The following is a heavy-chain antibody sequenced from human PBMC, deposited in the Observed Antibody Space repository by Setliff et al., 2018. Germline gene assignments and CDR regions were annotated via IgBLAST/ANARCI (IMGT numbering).Heavy chain of an antibody. CDR1: GFSFSRHW. V-gene: IGHV3-7*01. CDR2: IKQDGSTK. Sequence: GGSLRLSCVVSGFSFSRHWMSWVRQAPGKGLEWVADIKQDGSTKYYLDSVKGRFTISRDNAKKSLYLQMNGLRADDTGVYYCVRDDADNYEAFDTWGQGTLVTVSS. D-gene: IGHD3-22*01. J-gene: IGHJ3*02. CDR3: VRDDADNYEAFDT.